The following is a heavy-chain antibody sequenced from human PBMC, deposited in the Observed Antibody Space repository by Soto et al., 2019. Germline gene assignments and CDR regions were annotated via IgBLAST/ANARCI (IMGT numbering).Heavy chain of an antibody. D-gene: IGHD3-22*01. CDR1: GFTFSSYA. V-gene: IGHV3-30-3*01. J-gene: IGHJ5*02. Sequence: PGGSLRLSCAASGFTFSSYAMHWVRQAPGKGLEWVAVISYDGSNKYYADSVKGRFTISRDNSKNTLYLQMNSLRAEDTAVYYCARVLDSSGYYYYFGFDPWGQGTLVTVSS. CDR2: ISYDGSNK. CDR3: ARVLDSSGYYYYFGFDP.